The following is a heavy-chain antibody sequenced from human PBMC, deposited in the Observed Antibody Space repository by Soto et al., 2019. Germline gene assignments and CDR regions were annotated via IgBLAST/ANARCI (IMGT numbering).Heavy chain of an antibody. D-gene: IGHD3-16*01. V-gene: IGHV4-59*08. CDR2: IYYSGST. Sequence: SETLSLTCTVSGGSISSNYWSWIRQPPGKGLEWIGYIYYSGSTNYNPSLKSRVTISVDTSKNQFSLKLSSVTAADTAVYYCACLNIWGRGAFYICGQGKMVTVSS. CDR3: ACLNIWGRGAFYI. J-gene: IGHJ3*02. CDR1: GGSISSNY.